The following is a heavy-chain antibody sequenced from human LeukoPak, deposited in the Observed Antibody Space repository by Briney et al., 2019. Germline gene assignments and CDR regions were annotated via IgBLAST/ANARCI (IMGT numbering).Heavy chain of an antibody. CDR3: ARRYTLSSPDDY. V-gene: IGHV5-51*01. D-gene: IGHD1-14*01. CDR2: IYPGDSDT. Sequence: GEFLKISCKGSGYSFTSYWIGWVRQMPGKGLEWMGIIYPGDSDTRYSPSFQGQVTISVDKSISTAFLQWSSLKASDTAMYYCARRYTLSSPDDYWGQGTLVTVSS. J-gene: IGHJ4*02. CDR1: GYSFTSYW.